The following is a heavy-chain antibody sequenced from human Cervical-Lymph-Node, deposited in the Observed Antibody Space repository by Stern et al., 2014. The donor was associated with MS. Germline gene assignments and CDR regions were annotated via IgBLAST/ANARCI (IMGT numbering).Heavy chain of an antibody. V-gene: IGHV2-5*02. CDR1: GFSLDASGTN. CDR3: ALRLDDYGGDVWGY. D-gene: IGHD4-23*01. J-gene: IGHJ4*02. Sequence: QITLKESGPTLVKPTQTLTLTCTFSGFSLDASGTNVAWIRQSPGKALEWVALIYWDDDRRYSPSMQGRLAIAKDTSKSQVVLTMTNVDPVDTGTYYCALRLDDYGGDVWGYWGQGILVTVSS. CDR2: IYWDDDR.